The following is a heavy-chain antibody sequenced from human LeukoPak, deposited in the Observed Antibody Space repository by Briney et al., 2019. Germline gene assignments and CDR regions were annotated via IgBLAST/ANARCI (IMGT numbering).Heavy chain of an antibody. CDR3: ARAAYYYGSGSYYPR. CDR2: IYTSGST. D-gene: IGHD3-10*01. Sequence: SETLSLTCTVSGGSISSYYWSWIRQPAGKGLEWIGRIYTSGSTNYNPSLKSRVTMSVDTSKNQFSLKLSSVTAADTAVYYCARAAYYYGSGSYYPRWGQGTLVTVSS. J-gene: IGHJ4*02. V-gene: IGHV4-4*07. CDR1: GGSISSYY.